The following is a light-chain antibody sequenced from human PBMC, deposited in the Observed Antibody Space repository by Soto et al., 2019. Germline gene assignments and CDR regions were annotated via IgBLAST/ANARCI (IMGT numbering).Light chain of an antibody. CDR3: QQYNSYCT. V-gene: IGKV1-5*01. CDR2: DAS. CDR1: QTISNS. Sequence: IQITQSPSTLSASVGDKVTITCQASQTISNSLVWYQQKPGKDPKVLIYDASSLESGVPSRFSGIGSGTEFTLTISSLQPDDFATYYCQQYNSYCTFGQGTKVDIK. J-gene: IGKJ1*01.